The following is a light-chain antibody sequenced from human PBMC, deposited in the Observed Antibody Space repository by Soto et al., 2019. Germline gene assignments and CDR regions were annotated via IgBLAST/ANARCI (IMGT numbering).Light chain of an antibody. CDR1: SSDVGGYNY. CDR2: EVS. Sequence: QSALTQPASVSGSPGQSITISCTGTSSDVGGYNYVSWYQQHPGKAPKLMIYEVSNRPSGVSNRFSGSKSGNTASLTISGLQAEDEADYLCNSYGSTSTRYVFGTGTKPTVL. J-gene: IGLJ1*01. CDR3: NSYGSTSTRYV. V-gene: IGLV2-14*01.